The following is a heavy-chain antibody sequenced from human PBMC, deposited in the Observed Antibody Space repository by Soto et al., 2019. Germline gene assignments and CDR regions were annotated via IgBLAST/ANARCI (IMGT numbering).Heavy chain of an antibody. CDR1: GFTFSSYC. V-gene: IGHV3-30*03. CDR2: ISYDRSNK. CDR3: ARALYCSGGSCSPLRGMDV. D-gene: IGHD2-15*01. J-gene: IGHJ6*02. Sequence: WGSLRLSCAASGFTFSSYCMHWFRQAPGKGLEWVAVISYDRSNKYYADSVKGRFTISRDNSKNTLYLQMNSLRAEDTAVYYCARALYCSGGSCSPLRGMDVWGLGSPGHRLL.